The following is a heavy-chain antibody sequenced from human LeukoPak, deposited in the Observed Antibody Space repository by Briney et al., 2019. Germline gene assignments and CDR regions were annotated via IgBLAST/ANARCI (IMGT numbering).Heavy chain of an antibody. Sequence: GGSVKVSCKAAGYTFISYDVSWVRQAPGQGLEWMGWINPNSGGTNYAQKFQGRVTMTRDTSISTAYMELSRLRSDDTAVYYCASGHYGGNSEFDYWGQGTLVTVSS. CDR1: GYTFISYD. J-gene: IGHJ4*02. V-gene: IGHV1-2*02. D-gene: IGHD4-23*01. CDR3: ASGHYGGNSEFDY. CDR2: INPNSGGT.